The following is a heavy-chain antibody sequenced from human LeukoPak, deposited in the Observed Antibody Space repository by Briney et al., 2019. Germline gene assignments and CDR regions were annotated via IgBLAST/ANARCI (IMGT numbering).Heavy chain of an antibody. CDR2: ISAYNGNT. J-gene: IGHJ6*03. V-gene: IGHV1-18*01. Sequence: GASVKVSCKASGYTFTSYDINWVRQAPGQGLEWMGWISAYNGNTNYAQKLQGRVTMTTDTSTSTAYMELRSLRSDDTAVYYCARALLDYYYMDVWGKGTTVTVSS. CDR1: GYTFTSYD. CDR3: ARALLDYYYMDV.